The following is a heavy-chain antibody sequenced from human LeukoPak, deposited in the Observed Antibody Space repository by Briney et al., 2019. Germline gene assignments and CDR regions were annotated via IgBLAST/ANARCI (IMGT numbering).Heavy chain of an antibody. Sequence: SETLSLTCAVYGGSFSGYYWSWIRQPPGKGLEWIGEINHSGSTNYNPSLKSRVTISVDTSKNQFSLKLSSVTAADTAVYYCARALSRPGITIFGVALPRPRCYFDYWGQGTLVTVSS. CDR2: INHSGST. V-gene: IGHV4-34*01. CDR1: GGSFSGYY. CDR3: ARALSRPGITIFGVALPRPRCYFDY. J-gene: IGHJ4*02. D-gene: IGHD3-3*01.